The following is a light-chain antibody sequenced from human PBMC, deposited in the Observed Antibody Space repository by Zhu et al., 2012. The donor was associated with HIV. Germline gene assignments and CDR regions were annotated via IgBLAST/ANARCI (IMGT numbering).Light chain of an antibody. Sequence: EIVLTQSPDTLSLSPGEGATLSCRATQSISSSYLAWYQQKPGQAPRLLLYRASDRATGVPDRVSGSGSGTEFTLTISGLQPEDFAVYYCQQYHRWPLTFGQGTRVEIK. V-gene: IGKV3-20*01. CDR3: QQYHRWPLT. CDR1: QSISSSY. J-gene: IGKJ5*01. CDR2: RAS.